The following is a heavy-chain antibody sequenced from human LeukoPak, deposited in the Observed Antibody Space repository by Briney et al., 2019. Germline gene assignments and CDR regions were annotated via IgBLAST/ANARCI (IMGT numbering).Heavy chain of an antibody. CDR3: ARDLWGLPLFDQ. CDR1: GFTFSSYA. Sequence: GGSLRLSCAASGFTFSSYAMNWVRQAPGKGLEWVSGISGSGGRTYYADSVKGRFTISRDNSENTLYMQMNSLRAEDTAVYYCARDLWGLPLFDQWGQGTLATVSS. J-gene: IGHJ4*02. D-gene: IGHD4-11*01. V-gene: IGHV3-23*01. CDR2: ISGSGGRT.